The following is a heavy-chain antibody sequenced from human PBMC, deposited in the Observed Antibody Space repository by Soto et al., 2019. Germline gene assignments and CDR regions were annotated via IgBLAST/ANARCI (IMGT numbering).Heavy chain of an antibody. D-gene: IGHD6-6*01. CDR1: GDSVSSGSYY. J-gene: IGHJ4*02. CDR2: INHSGST. V-gene: IGHV4-61*01. CDR3: ARGSFDY. Sequence: PSETLSLTCTVSGDSVSSGSYYWSWIRQPPGKGLEWIGEINHSGSTNYNPSLKSRVTISVDTSKNQFSLKLSSVTAADTAVYYCARGSFDYWGQGTLVTVSS.